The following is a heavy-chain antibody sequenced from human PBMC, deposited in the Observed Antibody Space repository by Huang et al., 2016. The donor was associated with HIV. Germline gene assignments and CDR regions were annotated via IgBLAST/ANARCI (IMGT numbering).Heavy chain of an antibody. CDR1: GYAFTSYY. Sequence: QVQLVQSGAEVKKPGASVKVSCKASGYAFTSYYMHWVRHAPGQGLEGMGKINQREGSTSYAQKFQVRVTTTRDTSTNTVFMELSSLRSEDTAVYYCARDRDFYDSSGYWGFNYFDYWGQGTLVTVSS. V-gene: IGHV1-46*01. D-gene: IGHD3-22*01. CDR2: INQREGST. CDR3: ARDRDFYDSSGYWGFNYFDY. J-gene: IGHJ4*02.